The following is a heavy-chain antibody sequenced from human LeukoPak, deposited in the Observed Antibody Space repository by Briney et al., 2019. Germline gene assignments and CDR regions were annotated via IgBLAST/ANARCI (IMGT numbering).Heavy chain of an antibody. J-gene: IGHJ4*02. V-gene: IGHV3-9*01. Sequence: GGSLRLSCAASGFTFDDYAMHWVRQAPGKGLEWVSGISWNSGSIGYADSVKGRFTISRDNAKNSLYLQMNSLRAEDTALYYCAKDIDADYGSGSYQDYWGQGTLVTVS. CDR1: GFTFDDYA. CDR3: AKDIDADYGSGSYQDY. CDR2: ISWNSGSI. D-gene: IGHD3-10*01.